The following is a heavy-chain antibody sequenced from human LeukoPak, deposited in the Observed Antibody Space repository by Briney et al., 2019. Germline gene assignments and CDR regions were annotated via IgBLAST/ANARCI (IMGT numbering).Heavy chain of an antibody. V-gene: IGHV1-8*01. CDR1: GYTFTSYD. J-gene: IGHJ4*02. Sequence: ASVKVSCKASGYTFTSYDINWVRQATGQGLEWMGWMNPNSGNTGYAQKFQGRVTMTRNTSISTAYMELSSLRSEDTAVYYCARGRRRIAAAGATPPAPYFDYWGQGTLVTFSS. CDR3: ARGRRRIAAAGATPPAPYFDY. D-gene: IGHD6-13*01. CDR2: MNPNSGNT.